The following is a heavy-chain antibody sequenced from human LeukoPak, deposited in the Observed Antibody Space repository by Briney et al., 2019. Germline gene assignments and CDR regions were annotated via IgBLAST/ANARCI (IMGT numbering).Heavy chain of an antibody. CDR1: GGSISSGGYY. CDR2: IYYSGST. CDR3: ARVRSSGPVRAFEYFQH. D-gene: IGHD3-22*01. V-gene: IGHV4-31*03. J-gene: IGHJ1*01. Sequence: SETLSLTCTVSGGSISSGGYYWSWIRQHPGKGLEWIGYIYYSGSTYYNPSLRSRVTISVDTSKNQFSLKLSSVTAADTAVYYCARVRSSGPVRAFEYFQHWGQGTLVTVSS.